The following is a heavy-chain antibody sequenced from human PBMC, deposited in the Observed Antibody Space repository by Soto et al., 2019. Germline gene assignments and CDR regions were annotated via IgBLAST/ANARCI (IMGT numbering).Heavy chain of an antibody. Sequence: PGGSLRLSCAASGFSFSNYGMHWVRQAPGKGLEWVAVIPYDGGNNNYADSVKGRFTISRDNSKNTLYLQMNSLRAEDTAVYYCAKDFGISMIVFAFDIWGQGTMVTVSS. D-gene: IGHD3-22*01. J-gene: IGHJ3*02. CDR2: IPYDGGNN. CDR1: GFSFSNYG. CDR3: AKDFGISMIVFAFDI. V-gene: IGHV3-30*18.